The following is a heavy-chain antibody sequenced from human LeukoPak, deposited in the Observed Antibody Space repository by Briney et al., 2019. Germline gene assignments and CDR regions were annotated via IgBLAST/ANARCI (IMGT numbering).Heavy chain of an antibody. CDR2: FDPEDGET. V-gene: IGHV1-24*01. D-gene: IGHD6-19*01. CDR1: GYTLTELS. CDR3: AIGVSSGWYYFDY. Sequence: GASVKVSCKVSGYTLTELSMHWVRQAPGKGLEWMGGFDPEDGETIYAQKFRGRVTMTEDTSTDTAYMELSSLRSEDTAVYYCAIGVSSGWYYFDYWGQGTLVTVSS. J-gene: IGHJ4*02.